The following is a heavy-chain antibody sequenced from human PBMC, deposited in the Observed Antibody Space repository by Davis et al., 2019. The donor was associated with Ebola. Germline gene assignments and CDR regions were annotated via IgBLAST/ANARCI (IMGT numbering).Heavy chain of an antibody. J-gene: IGHJ4*02. CDR2: VFSSGNT. CDR1: GDSIISSTYS. D-gene: IGHD1-7*01. CDR3: ARLSPLGTTVDD. Sequence: PSETLSLTCTVSGDSIISSTYSWGWIRQPPGKGLEWVGRVFSSGNTFYNPALKGRLTISVETSSNQFSLRMTSVTAADTALYDCARLSPLGTTVDDWGQGILVTVSS. V-gene: IGHV4-39*01.